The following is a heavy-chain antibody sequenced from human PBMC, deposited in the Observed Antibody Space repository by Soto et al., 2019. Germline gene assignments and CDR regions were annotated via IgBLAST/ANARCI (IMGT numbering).Heavy chain of an antibody. CDR2: IYYSGNT. D-gene: IGHD3-9*01. V-gene: IGHV4-30-4*01. Sequence: PSETLSLTCTVSGGSIINGDYYWTWIRQPPGKGLEWIGYIYYSGNTYYNPSLKSRVMISVDTSKNQFSLNLSSVTAADTAVYYFARGFYDFLTGRDTKSYFGHWGEGALFTVP. J-gene: IGHJ4*02. CDR3: ARGFYDFLTGRDTKSYFGH. CDR1: GGSIINGDYY.